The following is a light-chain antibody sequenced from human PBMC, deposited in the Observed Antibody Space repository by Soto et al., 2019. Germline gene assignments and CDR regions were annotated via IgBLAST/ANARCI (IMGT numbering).Light chain of an antibody. Sequence: EIVLTQSPVTLSLSPGERATPSCRASQSVSSSYLAWCQQKPGQAPRLLIYGASSRATGIPDRFSGTGSETDFTLTINRLEPEDFAVYYCQQYGNSPITFGQGTRLEI. CDR3: QQYGNSPIT. CDR1: QSVSSSY. J-gene: IGKJ5*01. V-gene: IGKV3-20*01. CDR2: GAS.